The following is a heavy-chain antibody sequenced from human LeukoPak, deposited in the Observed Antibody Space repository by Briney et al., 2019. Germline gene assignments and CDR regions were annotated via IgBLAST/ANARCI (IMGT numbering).Heavy chain of an antibody. D-gene: IGHD3-16*02. Sequence: GGSLRLSCAASGFTFSSYGMHWVRQAPGKGLEWVAVISYDGSNKYYADSVKGRFTISRDNSKNTLYLQMNSLKAEDTAVYYCAKDLTGRWYYDYVWGSYPQVFWGQGTLVTVSS. CDR1: GFTFSSYG. CDR2: ISYDGSNK. CDR3: AKDLTGRWYYDYVWGSYPQVF. J-gene: IGHJ4*02. V-gene: IGHV3-30*18.